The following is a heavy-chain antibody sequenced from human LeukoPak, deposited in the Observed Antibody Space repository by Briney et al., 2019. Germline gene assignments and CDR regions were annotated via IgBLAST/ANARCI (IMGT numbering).Heavy chain of an antibody. D-gene: IGHD2-15*01. V-gene: IGHV1-18*01. J-gene: IGHJ5*02. CDR3: ARRRDLLLHDWFDP. CDR2: SSAYNGNT. Sequence: ASVNVSCTASGHTFTIYGISWVRQARGQGKEWRGWSSAYNGNTNYAQKLQGRATITTDPSTGTAYMELRSLRSDDTAVHYCARRRDLLLHDWFDPWGQGTLVTVSS. CDR1: GHTFTIYG.